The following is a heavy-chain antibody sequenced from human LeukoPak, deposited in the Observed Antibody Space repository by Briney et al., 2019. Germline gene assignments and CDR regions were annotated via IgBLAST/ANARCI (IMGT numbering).Heavy chain of an antibody. D-gene: IGHD3-3*01. CDR1: GYTFTSYG. Sequence: ASVKVSCKASGYTFTSYGVSWVRQAPGQGLEWMGWISAYNGNTNYAQKLQGRVTMTTDTSTSTAYMELRSLRSDDTAVYYCARDAIFGPANHPYDYWGQGTLVTVSS. J-gene: IGHJ4*02. CDR2: ISAYNGNT. CDR3: ARDAIFGPANHPYDY. V-gene: IGHV1-18*01.